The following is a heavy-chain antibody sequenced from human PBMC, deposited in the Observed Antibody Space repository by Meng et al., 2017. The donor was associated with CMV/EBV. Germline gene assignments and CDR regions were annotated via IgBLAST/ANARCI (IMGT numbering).Heavy chain of an antibody. V-gene: IGHV4-30-4*08. CDR3: ARAAPDYYDSSGPPGY. Sequence: QVHLPESGPGLVKPSQTLSLTCTVSGGSISSGDYYWSWIRQPPGKGLEWIGYIYYSGSTYYNPSLKSRVTISVDTSKNQFSLKLSSVTAADTAVYYCARAAPDYYDSSGPPGYWGQGTLVTVSS. J-gene: IGHJ4*02. CDR1: GGSISSGDYY. D-gene: IGHD3-22*01. CDR2: IYYSGST.